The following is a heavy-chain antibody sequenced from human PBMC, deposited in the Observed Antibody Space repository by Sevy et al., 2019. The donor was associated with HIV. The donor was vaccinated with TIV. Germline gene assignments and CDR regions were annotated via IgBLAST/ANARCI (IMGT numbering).Heavy chain of an antibody. V-gene: IGHV3-74*01. CDR2: INSDESSDGGST. J-gene: IGHJ4*02. CDR3: ARDDGNYVWGYYFDY. D-gene: IGHD3-16*01. CDR1: GFTFSTYW. Sequence: GGSLRLSCAASGFTFSTYWMNWVRQAPGKGLVWVSRINSDESSDGGSTSYADSMKGRFTISRDNAKNALYLQMNSLRAEDTAVYYWARDDGNYVWGYYFDYWGQGTLVTVS.